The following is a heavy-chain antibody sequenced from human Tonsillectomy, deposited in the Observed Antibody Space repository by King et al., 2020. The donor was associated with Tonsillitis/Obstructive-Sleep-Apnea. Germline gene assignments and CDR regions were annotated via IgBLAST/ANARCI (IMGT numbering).Heavy chain of an antibody. V-gene: IGHV4-59*01. D-gene: IGHD2-2*02. CDR2: IYYSGST. J-gene: IGHJ4*02. CDR1: GGSISSYY. CDR3: AREDCSSTSCYTDY. Sequence: QLQESGPGLVKPSETLSLTCTVSGGSISSYYWNWIRQPPGKGLEWIGNIYYSGSTNYNASLKSRITISLDTSKNQLSLKLSSVTAADTAVYYCAREDCSSTSCYTDYWGQGTLVTVSS.